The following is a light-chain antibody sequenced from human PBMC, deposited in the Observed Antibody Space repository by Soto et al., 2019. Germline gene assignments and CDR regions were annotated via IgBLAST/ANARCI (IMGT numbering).Light chain of an antibody. V-gene: IGLV1-40*01. CDR2: ANS. J-gene: IGLJ2*01. Sequence: QLVLTQPPSVSGAPGQRVTISCTGSSSNIGAGYDVHWYQQLPGTAPKVLIYANSHRPSGVPDRFSGSQSGTSASLAITGLQAEDEADYYCQSYDSSLSGSVVFGGGTKVTVL. CDR3: QSYDSSLSGSVV. CDR1: SSNIGAGYD.